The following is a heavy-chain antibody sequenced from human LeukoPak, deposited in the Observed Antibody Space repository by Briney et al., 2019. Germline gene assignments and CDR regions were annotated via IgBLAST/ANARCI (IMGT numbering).Heavy chain of an antibody. CDR1: GFTVSSNY. J-gene: IGHJ4*02. D-gene: IGHD3-22*01. CDR3: AKDVYYDSSGYPYYFDY. Sequence: GGSLRLSCAASGFTVSSNYMSWVRQAPGKGLEWVSVIYSGGTTYYADSVKGRFTISRDNSKNTLYLQMNSLRAEDTAVYYCAKDVYYDSSGYPYYFDYWGQGTLVTVSS. V-gene: IGHV3-66*01. CDR2: IYSGGTT.